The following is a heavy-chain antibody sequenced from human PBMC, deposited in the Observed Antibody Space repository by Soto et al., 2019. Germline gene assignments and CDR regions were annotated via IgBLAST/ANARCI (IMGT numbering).Heavy chain of an antibody. CDR3: AKTYSGSYWGLFDF. CDR2: ITGSGGTT. V-gene: IGHV3-23*01. J-gene: IGHJ4*02. CDR1: GYTISNYG. D-gene: IGHD1-26*01. Sequence: EVQVLESGGGLVQPGGSLRLSCAASGYTISNYGMTWVRQAPGKGLVCVSAITGSGGTTSYAGSVKGRFTISRDNSKNTLYLQMNSLRAEDTAVYYCAKTYSGSYWGLFDFWGQGTLVTVSS.